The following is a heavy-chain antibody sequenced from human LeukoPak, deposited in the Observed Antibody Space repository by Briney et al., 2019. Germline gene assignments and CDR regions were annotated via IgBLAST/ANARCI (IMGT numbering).Heavy chain of an antibody. J-gene: IGHJ4*02. CDR3: AREPQQGRRWLRSHFDY. D-gene: IGHD5-12*01. Sequence: ASVKVSCKASGGTFSSYAISWVRQAPGQGLEWMGRIIPILGIANYAQKFQGRVTITADKSTSTAYMELSSLRSEDTAVYYCAREPQQGRRWLRSHFDYWGQGTLVTVSS. CDR2: IIPILGIA. CDR1: GGTFSSYA. V-gene: IGHV1-69*04.